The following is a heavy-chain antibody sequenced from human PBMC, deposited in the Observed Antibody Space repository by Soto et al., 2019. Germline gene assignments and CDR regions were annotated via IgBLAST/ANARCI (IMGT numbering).Heavy chain of an antibody. CDR3: ARKSDYSGYDLVWFDP. D-gene: IGHD5-12*01. CDR1: GGSISSYY. CDR2: IYYSGST. Sequence: PSETLSLTCTVSGGSISSYYWSWIRQPPGKGLEWIGYIYYSGSTNYNPSLKSRVTISVDTSKNQFSLKLSSVTAADTAVYYCARKSDYSGYDLVWFDPGGQGTLVTVSS. V-gene: IGHV4-59*08. J-gene: IGHJ5*02.